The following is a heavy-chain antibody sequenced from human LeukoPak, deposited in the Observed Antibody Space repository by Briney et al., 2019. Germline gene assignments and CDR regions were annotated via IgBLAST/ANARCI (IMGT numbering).Heavy chain of an antibody. D-gene: IGHD5-12*01. CDR3: GRDSRLPPLGIDH. Sequence: RASVKVSCKASGYTFTSYGISWVRQATGQGLEWMGWITSYRGHTRYAQKFTGRVTMTTDTSASIAYLELRSLRSDDTAVYYCGRDSRLPPLGIDHWGQGTLIAVSS. CDR2: ITSYRGHT. J-gene: IGHJ4*02. CDR1: GYTFTSYG. V-gene: IGHV1-18*01.